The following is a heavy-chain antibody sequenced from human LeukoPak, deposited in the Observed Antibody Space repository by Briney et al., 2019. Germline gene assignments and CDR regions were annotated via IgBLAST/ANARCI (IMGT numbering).Heavy chain of an antibody. D-gene: IGHD6-19*01. CDR3: PRDRVGSGWPHPFYFEI. Sequence: ASVKVSCKPSGYTFTGYYLHWVRQAPGQTFEWMGWINTNTGATVVAQRFQARVTLSRDTSISTAYMELSNIRSDDTAVYYCPRDRVGSGWPHPFYFEIWGQGSLVTVSS. CDR1: GYTFTGYY. CDR2: INTNTGAT. J-gene: IGHJ4*02. V-gene: IGHV1-2*02.